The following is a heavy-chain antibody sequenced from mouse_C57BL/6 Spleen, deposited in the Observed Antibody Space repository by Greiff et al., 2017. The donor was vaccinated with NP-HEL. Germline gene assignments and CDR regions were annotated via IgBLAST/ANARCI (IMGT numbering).Heavy chain of an antibody. J-gene: IGHJ3*01. D-gene: IGHD4-1*01. CDR1: GYTFTSYW. CDR3: ARELGPSWFAY. CDR2: IDPSDSET. V-gene: IGHV1-52*01. Sequence: QVHVKQSGAELVRPGSSVKLSCKASGYTFTSYWMHWVKQRPIQGLEWIGNIDPSDSETHYNQKFKDKATLTVDKSSSTAYMQLSSLTSEDSAVYYCARELGPSWFAYWGQGTLVTVSA.